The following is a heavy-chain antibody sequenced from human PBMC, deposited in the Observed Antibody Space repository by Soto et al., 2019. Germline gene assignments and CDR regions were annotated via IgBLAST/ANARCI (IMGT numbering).Heavy chain of an antibody. CDR1: GFTFSSYA. CDR3: AKTAASSIAARPYYYYGMDV. J-gene: IGHJ6*02. V-gene: IGHV3-23*01. CDR2: ISGSGGST. Sequence: GGSLRLSCAASGFTFSSYAMSWVRQAPGKGLEWVSAISGSGGSTYYADSVKGRFTISRDNSKNTLYLQMNSLRAEDTAVYYCAKTAASSIAARPYYYYGMDVWGQGTTVTVSS. D-gene: IGHD6-6*01.